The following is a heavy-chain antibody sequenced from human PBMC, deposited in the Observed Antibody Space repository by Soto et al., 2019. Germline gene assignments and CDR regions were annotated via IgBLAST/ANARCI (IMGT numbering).Heavy chain of an antibody. CDR3: ARVPNRGVTTFHYGMDV. J-gene: IGHJ6*02. CDR1: GGSISSGGYS. Sequence: SETLSLTCAVSGGSISSGGYSWSWIRQPPGKGLEWIGYIYHSGSTYYNPSLKSRVTISVDRSKNQFSLKLSSVTAADTAVYYCARVPNRGVTTFHYGMDVWGQGTTVTVSS. V-gene: IGHV4-30-2*01. D-gene: IGHD4-17*01. CDR2: IYHSGST.